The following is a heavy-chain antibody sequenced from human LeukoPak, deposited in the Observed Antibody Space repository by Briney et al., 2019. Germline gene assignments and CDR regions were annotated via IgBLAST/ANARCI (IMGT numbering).Heavy chain of an antibody. V-gene: IGHV1-46*01. CDR2: INPSGGST. J-gene: IGHJ6*02. Sequence: ASVKVSCKASGYTFTNYYIHWVRQSPGQGLECMGIINPSGGSTSYAQTFQGRVTMTRDTSTNTGYMELSSLRSEDTAVYYCARAGGVTIFAVVTAPYYQYYGLDVWGQGTTVTVSS. D-gene: IGHD3-3*01. CDR1: GYTFTNYY. CDR3: ARAGGVTIFAVVTAPYYQYYGLDV.